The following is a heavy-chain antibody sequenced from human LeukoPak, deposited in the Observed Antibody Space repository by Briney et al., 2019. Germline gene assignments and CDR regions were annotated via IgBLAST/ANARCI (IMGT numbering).Heavy chain of an antibody. D-gene: IGHD3-22*01. V-gene: IGHV4-59*01. CDR2: IYYSGST. CDR3: TRGSIAYYYMDV. Sequence: PSETLSLTCTVSGGSISSYYWSWIRQPPGPGLGRMGNIYYSGSTNSNPSLKSRVTISVDTAKNQFSLKLSSVTAADTAVYYCTRGSIAYYYMDVWGKGTTVTISS. J-gene: IGHJ6*03. CDR1: GGSISSYY.